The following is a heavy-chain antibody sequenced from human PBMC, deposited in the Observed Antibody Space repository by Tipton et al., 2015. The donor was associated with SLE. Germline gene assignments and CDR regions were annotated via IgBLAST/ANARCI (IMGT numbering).Heavy chain of an antibody. CDR2: IYSSGST. CDR3: GGGNYFDYYMDV. V-gene: IGHV4-4*08. J-gene: IGHJ6*03. Sequence: TLSLTCTVSGGSIIGYYWTWIRQPPGKGLEWIGYIYSSGSTTYTPSLKSRIAISVDTSTMQFSLRLTSVTAADTAVYYCGGGNYFDYYMDVWGKGTTVTVSS. CDR1: GGSIIGYY. D-gene: IGHD3-22*01.